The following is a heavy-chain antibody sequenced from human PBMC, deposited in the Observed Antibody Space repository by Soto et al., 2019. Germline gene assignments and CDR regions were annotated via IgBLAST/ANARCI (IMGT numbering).Heavy chain of an antibody. V-gene: IGHV4-4*07. Sequence: QLQLQESGPGLMKPSETLSLTGTVSGASNTASSYCSWFRQPAGKVLEWIGRLSLSWTTTYNSSLRSRVTMSTDVSKNQFSLRLTSVTPADTALPSCPRLMTPPSAPAWNTFDPWGQGTLVTVSS. D-gene: IGHD1-1*01. J-gene: IGHJ5*02. CDR3: PRLMTPPSAPAWNTFDP. CDR1: GASNTASSY. CDR2: LSLSWTT.